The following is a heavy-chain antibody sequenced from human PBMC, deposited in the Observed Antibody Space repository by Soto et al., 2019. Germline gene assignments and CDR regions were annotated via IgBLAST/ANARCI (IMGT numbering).Heavy chain of an antibody. V-gene: IGHV1-69*01. J-gene: IGHJ4*02. CDR3: ARGWGYDSNDYYYAY. D-gene: IGHD3-22*01. CDR1: GGTFSRHA. Sequence: QVQLVQSGAEVRKPGSSVKVSCKASGGTFSRHAISWVRQAPGQGLEWMGGIIPIFGTANHAQKFQGRVTIIADESSSTVYIELSILRSEDTAMYYCARGWGYDSNDYYYAYWGQESLVIVSS. CDR2: IIPIFGTA.